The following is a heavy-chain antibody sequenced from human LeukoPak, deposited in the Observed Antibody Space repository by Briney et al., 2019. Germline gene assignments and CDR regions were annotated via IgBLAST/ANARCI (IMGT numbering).Heavy chain of an antibody. V-gene: IGHV4-39*01. CDR1: GGSISSSSYY. D-gene: IGHD2-21*02. Sequence: SETLSLTCTVSGGSISSSSYYWGWIRQPPGKGLEWIGSIYYSGSTYYNPSLKSRVTIFVDTSKNQFSLKLSSVTAADTAVYYCASPRYCGGDCYYFDLWGRGTLVTVSS. CDR3: ASPRYCGGDCYYFDL. CDR2: IYYSGST. J-gene: IGHJ2*01.